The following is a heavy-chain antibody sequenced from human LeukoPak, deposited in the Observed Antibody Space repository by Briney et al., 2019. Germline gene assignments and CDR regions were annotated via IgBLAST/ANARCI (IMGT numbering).Heavy chain of an antibody. Sequence: GGSLRLSGAASGFTFSSYSMTWVRQAPGKGLEWISSMSSGSRYIYYADSVRGRFTISRDNAKNSLSLLMNSLRAEDTAVYYCARDRPTGASRLFVVQWGQGTLVTVSS. CDR3: ARDRPTGASRLFVVQ. V-gene: IGHV3-21*01. CDR1: GFTFSSYS. J-gene: IGHJ4*02. D-gene: IGHD3-3*01. CDR2: MSSGSRYI.